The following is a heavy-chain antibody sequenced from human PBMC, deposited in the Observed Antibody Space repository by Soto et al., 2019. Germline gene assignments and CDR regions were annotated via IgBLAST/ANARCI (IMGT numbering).Heavy chain of an antibody. CDR2: IYYSGST. J-gene: IGHJ4*02. CDR1: GGSISSGGYY. CDR3: AREEYCSGGSCQDGGY. V-gene: IGHV4-31*03. Sequence: TLSLTCTVSGGSISSGGYYWSWIGRHPGKGLEWIGYIYYSGSTYYNPSLKSRVTISVDTSKNQFSLKLSSVTAADTAVYYCAREEYCSGGSCQDGGYWGQGTLVTVSS. D-gene: IGHD2-15*01.